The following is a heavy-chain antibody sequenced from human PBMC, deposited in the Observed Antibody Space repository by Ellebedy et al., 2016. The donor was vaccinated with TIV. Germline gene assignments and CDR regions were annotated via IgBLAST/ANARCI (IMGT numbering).Heavy chain of an antibody. D-gene: IGHD3-10*01. J-gene: IGHJ6*02. Sequence: MPSETLSLTCTVSSGSITNYFGSWIRQPAGKGLEWIGRIYSSGITNYNPYLKSRVTMSVDTSKNQFSLNLRSVTAADTAVYYCAREGSGRYHNDYGMDVWGQGTTVTVSS. CDR2: IYSSGIT. V-gene: IGHV4-4*07. CDR3: AREGSGRYHNDYGMDV. CDR1: SGSITNYF.